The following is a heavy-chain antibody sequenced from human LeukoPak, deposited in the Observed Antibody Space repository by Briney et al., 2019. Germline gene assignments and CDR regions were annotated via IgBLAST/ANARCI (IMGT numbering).Heavy chain of an antibody. Sequence: PGGSLRLSCAASGFTFSSYSMNWVRQAPGKGLEWVSSISSSSSYIYYVDSVKGRFTISRDNAKNSLYLQMNSLRAEDTAVYYCARDSAGYSSGCSDYWGQGTLVTVSS. CDR1: GFTFSSYS. CDR3: ARDSAGYSSGCSDY. CDR2: ISSSSSYI. J-gene: IGHJ4*02. D-gene: IGHD6-19*01. V-gene: IGHV3-21*01.